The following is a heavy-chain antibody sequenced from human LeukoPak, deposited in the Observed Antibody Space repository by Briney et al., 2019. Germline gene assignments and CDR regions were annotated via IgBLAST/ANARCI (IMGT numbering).Heavy chain of an antibody. CDR3: ARTLVVPAASTPYYYGMDV. V-gene: IGHV4-59*12. CDR2: IYYSGST. J-gene: IGHJ6*02. CDR1: GGSISSYY. Sequence: SETLSLTCTVSGGSISSYYWSWIRQPPGKGLEWIGYIYYSGSTNYNPFLKSRVTISVDTSKNQFSLKLSSVTAADTAVYYCARTLVVPAASTPYYYGMDVWGQGTTVTVSS. D-gene: IGHD2-2*01.